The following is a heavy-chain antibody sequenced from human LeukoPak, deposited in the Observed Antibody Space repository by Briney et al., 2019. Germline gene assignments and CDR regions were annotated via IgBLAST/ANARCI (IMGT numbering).Heavy chain of an antibody. CDR3: ARDFGTTGWHTFDY. J-gene: IGHJ4*02. V-gene: IGHV6-1*01. D-gene: IGHD6-19*01. CDR2: TYYRSKRNN. Sequence: SQTLSLTCVVSGDSVSKKNVAWNWIRQSPSRGLEWLGRTYYRSKRNNDYAESMESRMTISQDTSKNQYSLQLNSVTLDDTAVYYCARDFGTTGWHTFDYWGQGTLVTVSS. CDR1: GDSVSKKNVA.